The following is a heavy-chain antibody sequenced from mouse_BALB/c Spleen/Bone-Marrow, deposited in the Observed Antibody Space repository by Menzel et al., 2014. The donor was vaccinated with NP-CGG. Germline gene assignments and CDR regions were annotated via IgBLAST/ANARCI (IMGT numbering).Heavy chain of an antibody. V-gene: IGHV5-15*02. CDR3: AREDDCEGTFAY. D-gene: IGHD2-4*01. Sequence: DVQLVESGGGLVQPGGSRKLSCAASGFTFSDYGMAWVRQAPGKGPEWVASISNLAYSIYYADTVTGRFTISRENAKNTLYLEMSSLRSEDTAMYYCAREDDCEGTFAYWGQGTLVTVSA. J-gene: IGHJ3*01. CDR2: ISNLAYSI. CDR1: GFTFSDYG.